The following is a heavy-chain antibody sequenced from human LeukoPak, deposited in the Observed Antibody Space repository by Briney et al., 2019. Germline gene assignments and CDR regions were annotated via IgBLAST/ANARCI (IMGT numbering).Heavy chain of an antibody. D-gene: IGHD6-6*01. V-gene: IGHV4-39*01. CDR2: IYYSGST. CDR3: ARQIHSSSSVDDAFDI. Sequence: PSETLCLTCTVSGGSISSSSYYWGWIRQPPGKGLEWIGSIYYSGSTYYNPSLKSRVTISVGTSKNQFSLKLSSVTAADTAVYYCARQIHSSSSVDDAFDIWGQGTMVTVSS. CDR1: GGSISSSSYY. J-gene: IGHJ3*02.